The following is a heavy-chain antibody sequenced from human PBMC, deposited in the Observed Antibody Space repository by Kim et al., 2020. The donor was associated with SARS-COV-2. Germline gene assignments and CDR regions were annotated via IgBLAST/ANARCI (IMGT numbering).Heavy chain of an antibody. V-gene: IGHV3-11*04. CDR3: ARGNYYGP. Sequence: GSTIYYADSVKGRFTISRDNAKNSLYLQMNSLRAEDTAVYYCARGNYYGPWGQGTLVTVSS. D-gene: IGHD3-22*01. J-gene: IGHJ5*02. CDR2: GSTI.